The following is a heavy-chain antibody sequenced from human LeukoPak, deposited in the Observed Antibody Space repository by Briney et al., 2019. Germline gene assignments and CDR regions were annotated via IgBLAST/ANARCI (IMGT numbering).Heavy chain of an antibody. Sequence: GGSLRLSCAASGFTFRDYYMSWIRQAPGKGLEWISYIYTVVSTIYYTNSVKGRFTISRDNAKNSLYLQMNSLRAEDTAVYYCARDLLDGSGIVGYWGQGTLVTVSS. J-gene: IGHJ4*02. V-gene: IGHV3-11*04. CDR3: ARDLLDGSGIVGY. D-gene: IGHD3-10*01. CDR2: IYTVVSTI. CDR1: GFTFRDYY.